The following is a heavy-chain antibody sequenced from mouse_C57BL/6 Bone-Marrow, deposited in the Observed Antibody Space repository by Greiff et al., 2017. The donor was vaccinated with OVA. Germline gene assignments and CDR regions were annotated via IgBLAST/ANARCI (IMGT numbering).Heavy chain of an antibody. J-gene: IGHJ2*01. CDR1: GFNITDDY. Sequence: VQLQQSGAELVRPGASVKLSCTASGFNITDDYMHWVKQRPDQGLEWIGCIDPENGDTEYASKFQGKATITANTSSNTAYLQLSSLASEGTAVYYCTAYGNFDYWGQGTPLTVSS. CDR2: IDPENGDT. V-gene: IGHV14-4*01. D-gene: IGHD2-1*01. CDR3: TAYGNFDY.